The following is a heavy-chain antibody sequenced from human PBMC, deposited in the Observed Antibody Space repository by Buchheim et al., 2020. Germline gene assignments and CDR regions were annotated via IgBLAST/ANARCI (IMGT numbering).Heavy chain of an antibody. V-gene: IGHV3-23*01. D-gene: IGHD6-13*01. CDR3: AKGSLSIAPAGLFDY. Sequence: EVQLLESGGGLVQPAGSLRLSCAASGFTFSSYAMSWVRQAPGKGLELVSSVSSSGGCTYYADSVKGRFTISIVNSKNTLYLQMSRLRAEDTAVYYCAKGSLSIAPAGLFDYWGQGTL. J-gene: IGHJ4*02. CDR2: VSSSGGCT. CDR1: GFTFSSYA.